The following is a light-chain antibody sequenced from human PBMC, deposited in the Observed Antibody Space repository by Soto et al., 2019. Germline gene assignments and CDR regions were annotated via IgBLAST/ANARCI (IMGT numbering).Light chain of an antibody. J-gene: IGKJ2*01. CDR3: QQYGSSQYT. CDR1: QSVSSSY. Sequence: VLTQSPGTLSLSPGERATLSCRASQSVSSSYLAWYQQKPGQSPRLVIYGGSTRAIGIPARFSGSGSGTDFTLTISRLEPEDFAIYYCQQYGSSQYTFGQGTKVEVK. CDR2: GGS. V-gene: IGKV3-20*01.